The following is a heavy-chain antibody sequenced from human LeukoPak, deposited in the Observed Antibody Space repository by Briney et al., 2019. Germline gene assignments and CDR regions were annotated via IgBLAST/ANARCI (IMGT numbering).Heavy chain of an antibody. J-gene: IGHJ4*02. CDR2: ISYDGSNK. CDR3: ARGRGGSCYLDY. D-gene: IGHD2-15*01. Sequence: GESLRLSCAASGFTFSSYAMHWVRQAPGKGLEWVAVISYDGSNKYYADSVKGRFTISRDNSKNTLYLQMNSLRAEDTAVYYCARGRGGSCYLDYWGQGTLVTVSS. V-gene: IGHV3-30*14. CDR1: GFTFSSYA.